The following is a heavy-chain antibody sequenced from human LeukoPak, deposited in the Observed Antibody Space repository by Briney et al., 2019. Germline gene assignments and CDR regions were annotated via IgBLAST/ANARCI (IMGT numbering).Heavy chain of an antibody. D-gene: IGHD3-22*01. CDR3: ARGSSYDSSGYYSPRIDY. J-gene: IGHJ4*02. CDR1: GGSISSSY. Sequence: PPEGLSLSRTLPGGSISSSYWSWIRPPPEKGLEWSGYIYDRGSTNYSPSRKSRVTISVDTSKNQFSLKLSSVTAADTAVYYCARGSSYDSSGYYSPRIDYWGQGTLVTVSS. V-gene: IGHV4-59*01. CDR2: IYDRGST.